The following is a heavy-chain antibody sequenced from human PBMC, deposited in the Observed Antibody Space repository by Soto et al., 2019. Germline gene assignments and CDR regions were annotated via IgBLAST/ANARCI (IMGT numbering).Heavy chain of an antibody. CDR3: ARGGGYYDSSGYYPDYYYGMDV. CDR2: IWYDGSNK. J-gene: IGHJ6*02. D-gene: IGHD3-22*01. V-gene: IGHV3-33*01. CDR1: GFTFSSYG. Sequence: GGSLRLSCAASGFTFSSYGMHWVRQAPGKGLEWVAVIWYDGSNKYYADSVKGRFTISRDNSKNTLYLQMNSLRAEDTAVYYCARGGGYYDSSGYYPDYYYGMDVWGQGTTVTVSS.